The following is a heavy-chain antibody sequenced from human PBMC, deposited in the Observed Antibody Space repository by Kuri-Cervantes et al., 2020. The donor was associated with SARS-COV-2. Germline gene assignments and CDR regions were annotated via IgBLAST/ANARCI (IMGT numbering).Heavy chain of an antibody. Sequence: ESLKISCTVSGGSISSYYWSWIRQPAGKGLEWIGRIYTSGSTNYNPSLKSRVTISVDTSKNQFSLKLSSVTAADTAVYYCARDLGGGSYYHFEVYFDYWGQGTLVTVSS. CDR1: GGSISSYY. V-gene: IGHV4-4*07. CDR2: IYTSGST. J-gene: IGHJ4*02. D-gene: IGHD1-26*01. CDR3: ARDLGGGSYYHFEVYFDY.